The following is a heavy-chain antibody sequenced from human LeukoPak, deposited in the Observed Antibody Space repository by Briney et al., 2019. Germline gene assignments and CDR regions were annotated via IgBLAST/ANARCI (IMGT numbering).Heavy chain of an antibody. V-gene: IGHV4-34*01. Sequence: PSETLSLTCAVYGGSFSGYYWSWIRQPPGEELEWIGEINHSGSTNYNPSLKSRVTISVDTSKNQFSLKLSTVTAADTAVYYCARVGRIAVAKTFDYWGQGTLVTVSS. D-gene: IGHD6-19*01. CDR3: ARVGRIAVAKTFDY. CDR2: INHSGST. J-gene: IGHJ4*02. CDR1: GGSFSGYY.